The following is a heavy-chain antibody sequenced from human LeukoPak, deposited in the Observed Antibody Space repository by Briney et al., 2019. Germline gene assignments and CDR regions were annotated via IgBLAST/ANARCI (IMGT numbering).Heavy chain of an antibody. CDR2: ISENGETT. CDR1: GLPFRQYA. D-gene: IGHD3-10*02. Sequence: AGGSLRLSCATSGLPFRQYAMSWVRQAPGRELEWVAFISENGETTYYADSVKGRFIITRDNSPETLYLQMNSLRAQDSALYNCAKDVAIGASRLLLFGESVNSGGQGTQIIVS. J-gene: IGHJ5*01. V-gene: IGHV3-23*01. CDR3: AKDVAIGASRLLLFGESVNS.